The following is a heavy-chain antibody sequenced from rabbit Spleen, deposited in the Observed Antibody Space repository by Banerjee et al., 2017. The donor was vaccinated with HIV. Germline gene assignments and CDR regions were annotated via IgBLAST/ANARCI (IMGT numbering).Heavy chain of an antibody. CDR2: IYTGISTNT. D-gene: IGHD8-1*01. V-gene: IGHV1S40*01. CDR1: GFSFNIDYF. CDR3: ARDTGTSFSSYGMDL. J-gene: IGHJ6*01. Sequence: QSLEESGGGLVKPERSLTLTCTASGFSFNIDYFPCWVRQAPGKGLEWIACIYTGISTNTYYANWAKGRFTISKTSSTTVTLQMTSLTAADTATYFCARDTGTSFSSYGMDLWAQGPSSPS.